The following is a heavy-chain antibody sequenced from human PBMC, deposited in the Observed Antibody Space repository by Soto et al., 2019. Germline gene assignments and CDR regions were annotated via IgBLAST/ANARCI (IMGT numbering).Heavy chain of an antibody. CDR3: ARDGCSSSSCLYFDY. D-gene: IGHD2-2*01. Sequence: GGSLRLSCAASGFTFSSYSMNWVRQAPGKGLEWVSSITSSSSYIYYSDSVTGRFTISRDNPKNSLYLQMNSLRAEDTAMYYCARDGCSSSSCLYFDYWGQGTLVTVSS. CDR2: ITSSSSYI. J-gene: IGHJ4*02. CDR1: GFTFSSYS. V-gene: IGHV3-21*01.